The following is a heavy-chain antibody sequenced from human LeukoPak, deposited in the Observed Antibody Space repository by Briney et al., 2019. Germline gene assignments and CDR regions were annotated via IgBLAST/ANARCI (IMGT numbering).Heavy chain of an antibody. J-gene: IGHJ4*02. Sequence: SVKVSCKASGGTFSSYAISWVRQAPGQGLEWMGGIIPIFGTANYAQKFQGRVTITADDSTSTAYMELSSLRSEDTAVYYCAREIGPFPRYYFDYWGQGTLVTVSS. V-gene: IGHV1-69*13. CDR1: GGTFSSYA. CDR3: AREIGPFPRYYFDY. D-gene: IGHD2-21*01. CDR2: IIPIFGTA.